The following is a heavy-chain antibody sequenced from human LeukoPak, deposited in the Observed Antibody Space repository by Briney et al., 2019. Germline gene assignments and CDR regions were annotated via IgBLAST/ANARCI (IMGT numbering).Heavy chain of an antibody. CDR1: GGSISSYY. CDR3: ARDFSPDFWSGYHGNWLDP. Sequence: SETLSLTCTVSGGSISSYYWSWIRQPPGKGLEWIGYIYYSGSTNYNPSLKSRVTISVDTSKNQFSLKPSSVTAADTAVYYCARDFSPDFWSGYHGNWLDPWGQGTLVTVSS. J-gene: IGHJ5*02. V-gene: IGHV4-59*01. CDR2: IYYSGST. D-gene: IGHD3-3*01.